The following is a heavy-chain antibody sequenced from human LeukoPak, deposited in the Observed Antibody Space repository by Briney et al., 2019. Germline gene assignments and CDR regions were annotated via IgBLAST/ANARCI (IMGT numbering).Heavy chain of an antibody. V-gene: IGHV4-38-2*01. J-gene: IGHJ4*02. CDR2: IYHSGST. CDR3: ASVPLKNWGMIDY. Sequence: SETLSLTCAVSGYSISSGYYWGWIRQPPGKGLEWIGSIYHSGSTYYNPSLKSRVTISVDTSKNQFSLKLSSVTAADTAVYYCASVPLKNWGMIDYWGQGTLVTVSS. CDR1: GYSISSGYY. D-gene: IGHD7-27*01.